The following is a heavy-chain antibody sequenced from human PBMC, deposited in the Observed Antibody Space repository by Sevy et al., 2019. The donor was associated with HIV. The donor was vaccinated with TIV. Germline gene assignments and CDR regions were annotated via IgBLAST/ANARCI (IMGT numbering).Heavy chain of an antibody. D-gene: IGHD2-15*01. J-gene: IGHJ5*02. CDR1: GFTFSSYA. V-gene: IGHV3-23*01. Sequence: GGSLRLSCAASGFTFSSYAMSWVRQAPGKGLEWVSAISGSGGSTYYADSVKGRFTITRDNSKNTLYLQMHSLRAEDTAVYYCAKENGVVAARVSNWFDPWGQGTLVTVSS. CDR2: ISGSGGST. CDR3: AKENGVVAARVSNWFDP.